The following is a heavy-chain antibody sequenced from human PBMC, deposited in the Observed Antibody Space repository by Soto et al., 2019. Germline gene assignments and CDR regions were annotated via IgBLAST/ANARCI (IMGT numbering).Heavy chain of an antibody. Sequence: QVQLVESGGGVVQPGRSLRLSCAASGFTFSSYGMHWVRQAPGKGLEWVAVISYDGSNKYYADSVKGRFTISRDNSKNTLYLQMNSLRAEDTAVYYCAKDRAHYYGMDVWGQGTTVTVSS. V-gene: IGHV3-30*18. CDR2: ISYDGSNK. J-gene: IGHJ6*02. CDR1: GFTFSSYG. CDR3: AKDRAHYYGMDV. D-gene: IGHD3-10*01.